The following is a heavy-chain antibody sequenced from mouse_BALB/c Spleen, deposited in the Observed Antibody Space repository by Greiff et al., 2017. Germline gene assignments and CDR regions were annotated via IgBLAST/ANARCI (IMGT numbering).Heavy chain of an antibody. V-gene: IGHV7-1*02. D-gene: IGHD2-1*01. CDR1: GFTFSDFY. J-gene: IGHJ3*01. Sequence: EVKVVESGGGLVQPGGSLRLSCATSGFTFSDFYMEWVRQPPGKRLEWIAASRNKANDYTTEYSASVKGRFIVSRDTSQSILYLQMNALRAEDTAIYYCARDAGDYGNYGEPFAYWGQGTLVTVSA. CDR2: SRNKANDYTT. CDR3: ARDAGDYGNYGEPFAY.